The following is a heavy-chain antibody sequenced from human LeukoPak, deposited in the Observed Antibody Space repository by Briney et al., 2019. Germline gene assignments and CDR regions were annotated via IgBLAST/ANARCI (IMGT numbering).Heavy chain of an antibody. V-gene: IGHV3-49*03. CDR2: IRSKAYGGTT. CDR1: GFTFGDYA. D-gene: IGHD6-19*01. Sequence: GGSLRLSCTASGFTFGDYAMSWFRQAPGKGLEWVGFIRSKAYGGTTEYAASVKGRFTISRDDSKSIAYLQMNSLKTEDTAVYYCTRAGTAVAGNFFDYWGQGTLVTVSS. J-gene: IGHJ4*02. CDR3: TRAGTAVAGNFFDY.